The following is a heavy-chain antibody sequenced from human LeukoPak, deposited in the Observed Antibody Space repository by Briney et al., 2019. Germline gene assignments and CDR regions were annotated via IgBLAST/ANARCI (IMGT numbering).Heavy chain of an antibody. CDR3: ARARGSGYDLPRV. CDR1: GYTFTGYY. J-gene: IGHJ4*02. D-gene: IGHD5-12*01. CDR2: INPNSGGT. Sequence: ASVKVSCKASGYTFTGYYIHWVRQAPGQGLEWMGWINPNSGGTNYAQKFQGRVTMTRDTSISTAYMELSRLRSDDTAVYYCARARGSGYDLPRVWGQGTLVTVSS. V-gene: IGHV1-2*02.